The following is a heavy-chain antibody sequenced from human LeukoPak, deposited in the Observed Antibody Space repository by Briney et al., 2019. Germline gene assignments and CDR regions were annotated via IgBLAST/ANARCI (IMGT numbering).Heavy chain of an antibody. D-gene: IGHD1-26*01. V-gene: IGHV3-53*01. CDR1: GFTVSSNY. CDR2: IYSGGST. J-gene: IGHJ4*02. Sequence: PGGSLRLSCAASGFTVSSNYMSWVRQAPGKGLEWVSVIYSGGSTYYADSVKGRFTISRDNSKNTLYLQMNSLRAEDTAAYYCARVSGSSLEYYYFDYWGQGTLVTVSS. CDR3: ARVSGSSLEYYYFDY.